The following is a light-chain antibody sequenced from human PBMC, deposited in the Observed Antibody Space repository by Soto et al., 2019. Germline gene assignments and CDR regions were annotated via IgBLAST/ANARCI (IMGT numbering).Light chain of an antibody. J-gene: IGKJ1*01. Sequence: DIQVTQSPPTLSASAGYTVTITCRASQSISTWLAWYQQKPGQAPQLLIFDASSLRSGVPSRFSGSGSGTEFTLTISILQPDDFATYYCQHYNSYSEAFGQGTKVDI. CDR3: QHYNSYSEA. CDR2: DAS. CDR1: QSISTW. V-gene: IGKV1-5*01.